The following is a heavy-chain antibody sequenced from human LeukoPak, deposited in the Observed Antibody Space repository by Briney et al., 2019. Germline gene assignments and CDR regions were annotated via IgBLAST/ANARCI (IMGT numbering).Heavy chain of an antibody. D-gene: IGHD2-2*01. CDR1: GGSISSYY. J-gene: IGHJ4*02. V-gene: IGHV4-59*08. Sequence: KPSETLSLTCTVSGGSISSYYWSWIRQPPGKGLEWIGYISYSGSTNYNPSLKRRVTISVDTSKNQFSLQLSSVAAADTAVYYCARHGRKFCSSTSCSHYFDYWGRGTLVAVSS. CDR2: ISYSGST. CDR3: ARHGRKFCSSTSCSHYFDY.